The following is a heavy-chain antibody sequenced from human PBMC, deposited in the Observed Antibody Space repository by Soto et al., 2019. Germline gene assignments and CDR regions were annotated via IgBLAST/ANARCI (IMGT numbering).Heavy chain of an antibody. V-gene: IGHV3-53*01. D-gene: IGHD3-10*01. Sequence: VGSLRLSCAASGFTVSSNYMSWVRQAPGKGLEWVSVFYSGGSTYYAASVMGRFTISRDNSKNTVYLQMDSLRAEDTAVYYCARGIIDSHNEYYYTMDVWGQGTTVTVSS. CDR1: GFTVSSNY. CDR3: ARGIIDSHNEYYYTMDV. CDR2: FYSGGST. J-gene: IGHJ6*03.